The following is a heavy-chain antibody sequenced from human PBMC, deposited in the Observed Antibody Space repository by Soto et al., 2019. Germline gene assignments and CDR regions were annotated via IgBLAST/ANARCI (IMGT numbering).Heavy chain of an antibody. CDR2: IKDGGST. Sequence: QVQLQQWGAGLLKPSETLSLTCAVNGGSLTGYYWSWIRQPPGKGLEWIGEIKDGGSTNYSPSLRSRVTISADTSKNQFSLTLNSVTAADTAVYFCARGQGGIVATHWDQGTLVTVSS. J-gene: IGHJ4*02. CDR3: ARGQGGIVATH. D-gene: IGHD5-12*01. CDR1: GGSLTGYY. V-gene: IGHV4-34*01.